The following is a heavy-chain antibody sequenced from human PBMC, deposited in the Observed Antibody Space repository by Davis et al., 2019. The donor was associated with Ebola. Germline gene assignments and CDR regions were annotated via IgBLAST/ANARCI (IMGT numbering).Heavy chain of an antibody. V-gene: IGHV3-53*01. CDR1: GFIVSSNY. CDR3: ASSLLLDAFDI. J-gene: IGHJ3*02. Sequence: GESLKISCAVSGFIVSSNYMYWVRQAPGKGLEWVSVIYTGGSTDYADSVKGRFTISRDNSKNTLYFQMNSLRADDTAMYYCASSLLLDAFDIWGQGTMVTVSS. CDR2: IYTGGST.